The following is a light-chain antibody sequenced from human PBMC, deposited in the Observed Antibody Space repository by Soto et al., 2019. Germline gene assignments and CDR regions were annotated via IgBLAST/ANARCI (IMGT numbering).Light chain of an antibody. V-gene: IGKV4-1*01. CDR2: WAS. CDR1: QSVLYSSNNKNY. J-gene: IGKJ5*01. CDR3: QQYYSTLIT. Sequence: DIAMTQSPDSLAVSLGERATINCKSSQSVLYSSNNKNYLAWYQQKPGQPPKLLIYWASTRESGVPDRFSGSGSGTDFTLTISSLQAEDVAVYYCQQYYSTLITFGQGTRLEIK.